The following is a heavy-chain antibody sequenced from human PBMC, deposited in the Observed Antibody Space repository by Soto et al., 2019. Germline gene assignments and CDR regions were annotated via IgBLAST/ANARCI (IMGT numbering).Heavy chain of an antibody. J-gene: IGHJ5*02. Sequence: ASVKVSCKASGYTFTSYAMHWVRQAPGQRLEWMGWINAGNGNTKYSQKFQGRVTITRDTSASTAYMELSSLRSEDTAVYYCAGLRGYDFWGGYSSNWFDPWGQGTLVTVSS. CDR2: INAGNGNT. D-gene: IGHD3-3*01. V-gene: IGHV1-3*01. CDR1: GYTFTSYA. CDR3: AGLRGYDFWGGYSSNWFDP.